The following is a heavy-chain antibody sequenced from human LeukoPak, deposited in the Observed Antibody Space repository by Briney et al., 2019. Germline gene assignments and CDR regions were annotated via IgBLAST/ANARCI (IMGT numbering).Heavy chain of an antibody. V-gene: IGHV1-2*04. CDR3: ARVGYSGYDPPPLFDC. CDR1: GYTFTAYY. Sequence: ASVKVSCKASGYTFTAYYLHWVRQAPGQGLEWMGWVNPNSGDTTYAQKFQGWVTMTRDTSISTAYMELNRLRSDDTAVYFCARVGYSGYDPPPLFDCWGQGTLVTVSS. J-gene: IGHJ4*02. D-gene: IGHD5-12*01. CDR2: VNPNSGDT.